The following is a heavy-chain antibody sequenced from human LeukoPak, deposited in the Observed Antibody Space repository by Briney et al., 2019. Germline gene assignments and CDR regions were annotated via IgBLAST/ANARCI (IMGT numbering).Heavy chain of an antibody. V-gene: IGHV4-34*01. Sequence: SETLPLTCAVYGGSFSGYYWSWIRQPPGKGLEWIGEINHSGSTNYNPSLKSRVTISVDTSKNQFSLKLSSVTAADTAVYYCARSFVVVTATHPFDYWGQGTLVTVSS. CDR1: GGSFSGYY. CDR2: INHSGST. D-gene: IGHD2-21*02. J-gene: IGHJ4*02. CDR3: ARSFVVVTATHPFDY.